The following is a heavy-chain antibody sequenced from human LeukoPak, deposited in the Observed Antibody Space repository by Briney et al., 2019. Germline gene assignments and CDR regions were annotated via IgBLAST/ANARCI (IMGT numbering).Heavy chain of an antibody. J-gene: IGHJ4*02. Sequence: GGSLRLSCAASGFTFSNAWMSWVRQAPGKGLEWVGRIKSKTDGGTTDYAAPVKGRFTISRDDSKNTLYLQMNSLKTEDTAVYYCTTDQAVAVNFDYWGQGTLVTVSS. CDR1: GFTFSNAW. CDR3: TTDQAVAVNFDY. V-gene: IGHV3-15*01. D-gene: IGHD6-19*01. CDR2: IKSKTDGGTT.